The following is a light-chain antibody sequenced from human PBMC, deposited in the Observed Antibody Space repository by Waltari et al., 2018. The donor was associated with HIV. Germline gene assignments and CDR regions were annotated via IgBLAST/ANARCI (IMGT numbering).Light chain of an antibody. Sequence: EIQMTQSPSSISASVGDSVTITCRASQDIRTNLAWYQFKVGRAPRLLIYGASSLSTGVPSRFRGSGSGTDFTLTITSLQPEDFATFYCQQPNTFPPTFGQGP. CDR2: GAS. J-gene: IGKJ1*01. V-gene: IGKV1-12*01. CDR3: QQPNTFPPT. CDR1: QDIRTN.